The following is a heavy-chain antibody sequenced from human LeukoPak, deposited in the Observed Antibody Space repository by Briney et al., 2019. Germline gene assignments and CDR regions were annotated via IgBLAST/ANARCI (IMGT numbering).Heavy chain of an antibody. CDR3: ARGVGGLDFDY. CDR1: GYTFTGYY. V-gene: IGHV1-8*02. Sequence: SVKVSCKASGYTFTGYYMHWVRQAPGQGLEWMGWMNPNSGNTGYAQKFQGRVTMTRNTSISTAYMELSSLRSEDTAVYYCARGVGGLDFDYWGQGTLVTVSS. D-gene: IGHD3-16*01. CDR2: MNPNSGNT. J-gene: IGHJ4*02.